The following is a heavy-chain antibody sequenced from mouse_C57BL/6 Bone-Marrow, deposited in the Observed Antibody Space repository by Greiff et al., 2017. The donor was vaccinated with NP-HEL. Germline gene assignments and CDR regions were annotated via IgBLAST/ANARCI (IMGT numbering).Heavy chain of an antibody. CDR2: INPSSGYT. D-gene: IGHD2-4*01. Sequence: QVQLQQSGAELARPGASVKMSCKASGYTFTSYTMHWVKQRPGPGLEWIGYINPSSGYTKYNQKFKDKATLTADKSSSTAYMQLNSLTSEDSAVYFCARSGIYYDYVYYFDYWGQGTTLTVSS. CDR1: GYTFTSYT. V-gene: IGHV1-4*01. J-gene: IGHJ2*01. CDR3: ARSGIYYDYVYYFDY.